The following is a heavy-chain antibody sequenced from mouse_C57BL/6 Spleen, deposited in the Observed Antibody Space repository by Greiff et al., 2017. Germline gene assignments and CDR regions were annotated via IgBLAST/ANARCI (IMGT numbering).Heavy chain of an antibody. V-gene: IGHV7-1*01. CDR1: GFTFSDFY. CDR3: ARDARLGRYFDV. J-gene: IGHJ1*03. CDR2: SRNKANDYTT. D-gene: IGHD4-1*01. Sequence: EVQVVESGGGLVQSGRSLRLSCATSGFTFSDFYMEWVRQAPGKGLEWIAASRNKANDYTTEYSASVKGRFIVSRDTSQSILYLQMNALRAEDTAIYYCARDARLGRYFDVWGTGTTVTVSS.